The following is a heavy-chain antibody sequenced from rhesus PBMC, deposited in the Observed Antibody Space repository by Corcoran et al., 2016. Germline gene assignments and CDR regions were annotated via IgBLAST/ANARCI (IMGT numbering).Heavy chain of an antibody. V-gene: IGHV3S5*01. CDR2: INSGGGST. J-gene: IGHJ4*01. D-gene: IGHD5-24*01. Sequence: EVQLVENGGGFVQPGGSLKLSWAVSGFTSGRHCFCRVRQAPGKGLEWVSAINSGGGSTYYADSVKGRFTISRDNSKNTLSLQMNSLRAEDTAVYYCARPIQWVLDYWGQGVLVTVSS. CDR3: ARPIQWVLDY. CDR1: GFTSGRHC.